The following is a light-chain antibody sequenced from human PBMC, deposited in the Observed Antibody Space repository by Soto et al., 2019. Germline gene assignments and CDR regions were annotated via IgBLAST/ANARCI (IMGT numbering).Light chain of an antibody. Sequence: DILMTQSPSTLSASVGDRVTITCRASQSISSWLAWYQQKPGKAPKLLIYKASSLEGGVPSRFSGSRSGTEFSLTISSLQPDDFATYYCQQYDSYPWTFGQGTKVDI. V-gene: IGKV1-5*03. CDR2: KAS. J-gene: IGKJ1*01. CDR1: QSISSW. CDR3: QQYDSYPWT.